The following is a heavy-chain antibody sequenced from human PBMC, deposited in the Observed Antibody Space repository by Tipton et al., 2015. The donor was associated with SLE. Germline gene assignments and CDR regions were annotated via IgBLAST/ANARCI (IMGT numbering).Heavy chain of an antibody. CDR1: GFTFSGYG. D-gene: IGHD2-2*02. V-gene: IGHV3-30*02. J-gene: IGHJ4*02. CDR2: IRYNGNNK. Sequence: SLRLSCTASGFTFSGYGMHWVRQAPGKGLAWVAFIRYNGNNKYYADSVKGRFTISRDNSTSTAYMELRSLRSDDTAVYYCARGGSISGVDYWGQGTLVTVSS. CDR3: ARGGSISGVDY.